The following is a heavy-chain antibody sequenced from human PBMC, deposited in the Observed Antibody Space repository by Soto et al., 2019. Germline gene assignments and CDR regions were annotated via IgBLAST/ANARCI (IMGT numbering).Heavy chain of an antibody. Sequence: VASVKVSCKASGYTFTSYGISWVRQAPGQGLEWMGWISAYNGNTNYAQKLQGRVTMTTDTSTSTAYMELRSLRSEDTAVYYCARADYDILTGYSYYGMDVWGQGTTVTVSS. D-gene: IGHD3-9*01. CDR3: ARADYDILTGYSYYGMDV. V-gene: IGHV1-18*01. CDR1: GYTFTSYG. J-gene: IGHJ6*02. CDR2: ISAYNGNT.